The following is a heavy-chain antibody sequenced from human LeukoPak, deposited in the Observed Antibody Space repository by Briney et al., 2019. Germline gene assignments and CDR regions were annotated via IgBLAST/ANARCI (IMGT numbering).Heavy chain of an antibody. CDR1: GGSISSYY. D-gene: IGHD2-2*01. J-gene: IGHJ5*02. CDR3: ARGSGGSSTSP. Sequence: PSETLSLTCTVSGGSISSYYWSWIRQPPGKGLEWIGEINHSGSTNYNPSLKSRVTISVDTSKNQFSLKLSSVTAADTAVYYCARGSGGSSTSPWGQGTLVTVSS. CDR2: INHSGST. V-gene: IGHV4-34*01.